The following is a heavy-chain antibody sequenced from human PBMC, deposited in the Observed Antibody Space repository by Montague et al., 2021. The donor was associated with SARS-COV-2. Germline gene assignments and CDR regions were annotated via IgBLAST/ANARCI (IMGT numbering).Heavy chain of an antibody. J-gene: IGHJ4*01. CDR3: ASSLSGNQDRGDY. CDR1: GGSVSSGSYN. Sequence: SETLSLTCSVSGGSVSSGSYNWSWIRQPPGKGLEWIGSVPASGSTNYNPSLNSRVTISIDTPKNQFSLKLSSVTAADTAVYYCASSLSGNQDRGDYWGHGTLVTVSS. CDR2: VPASGST. V-gene: IGHV4-61*01. D-gene: IGHD1-26*01.